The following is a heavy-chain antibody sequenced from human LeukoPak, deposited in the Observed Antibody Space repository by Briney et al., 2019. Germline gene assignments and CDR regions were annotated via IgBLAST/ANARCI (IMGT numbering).Heavy chain of an antibody. CDR2: IYYSGST. D-gene: IGHD6-19*01. CDR3: AKAVSQWPSWFDP. J-gene: IGHJ5*02. V-gene: IGHV4-59*01. Sequence: SETLSLTCTVSGGSMSNYYWSWIRQPPGKGLEWIGYIYYSGSTIYNPSLKRRVTISVDTSKNQFSLKVSSLTAADTAVYYCAKAVSQWPSWFDPWGQGALVTVSS. CDR1: GGSMSNYY.